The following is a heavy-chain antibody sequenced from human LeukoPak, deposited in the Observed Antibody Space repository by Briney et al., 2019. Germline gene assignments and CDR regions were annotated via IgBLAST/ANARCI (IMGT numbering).Heavy chain of an antibody. D-gene: IGHD3-10*01. Sequence: GRSLRLSCAASGFTFSSYAMHWVRQAPGKGLEWVAVISYDGSNKYYADSVKGRFTISRDNSKNTLYLQMNSLRAEDTAVYYCARGGLLWFGQSSIDHWGQGTLVTVSP. CDR1: GFTFSSYA. J-gene: IGHJ4*02. V-gene: IGHV3-30-3*01. CDR3: ARGGLLWFGQSSIDH. CDR2: ISYDGSNK.